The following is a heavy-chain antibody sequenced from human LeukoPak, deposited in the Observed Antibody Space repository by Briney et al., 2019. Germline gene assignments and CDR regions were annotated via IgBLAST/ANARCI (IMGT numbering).Heavy chain of an antibody. CDR3: ASRFFSSRRQIYYFDY. D-gene: IGHD3-3*01. CDR2: IIPIFGTA. Sequence: GASVKVSCKASGGTFSSYAISWVRQAPGQGLEWMGGIIPIFGTANYAQKFQGRVTITADESTSTAYMELSSLRSEDTAVYYCASRFFSSRRQIYYFDYWGQGTLVTVSS. CDR1: GGTFSSYA. V-gene: IGHV1-69*01. J-gene: IGHJ4*02.